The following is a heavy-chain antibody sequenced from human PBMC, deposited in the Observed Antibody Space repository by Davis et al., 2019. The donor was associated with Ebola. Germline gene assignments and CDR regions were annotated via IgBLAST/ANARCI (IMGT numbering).Heavy chain of an antibody. Sequence: GESLKISCKGSGYSFTSYWIGWVRQMPGKGLEWMGIIYPGDSDTRYSPSFQGQVTISADKSISTAYLQWSSLKASDTAMYYCARHCSSTSCYPLYYYYGMDVWGQGTTVTVSS. J-gene: IGHJ6*02. CDR1: GYSFTSYW. CDR2: IYPGDSDT. CDR3: ARHCSSTSCYPLYYYYGMDV. D-gene: IGHD2-2*01. V-gene: IGHV5-51*01.